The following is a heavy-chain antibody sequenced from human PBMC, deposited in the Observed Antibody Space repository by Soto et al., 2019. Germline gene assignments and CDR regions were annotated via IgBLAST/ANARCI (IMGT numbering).Heavy chain of an antibody. Sequence: QLQLQESGSGLVKPSQTLSLTCAVSGGSVSGGGYSWSWIRQPPGKGLEWIGYIYHSGSTYYNPSLKSRVTISVDRSKNQFSLKLSSVTAADTALYYCAAGGGLPRYYSGQGTLVTVSS. V-gene: IGHV4-30-2*01. CDR2: IYHSGST. CDR3: AAGGGLPRYY. CDR1: GGSVSGGGYS. D-gene: IGHD5-12*01. J-gene: IGHJ4*02.